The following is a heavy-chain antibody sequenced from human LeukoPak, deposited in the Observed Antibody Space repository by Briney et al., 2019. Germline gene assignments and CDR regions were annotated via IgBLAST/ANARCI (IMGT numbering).Heavy chain of an antibody. V-gene: IGHV3-30*18. CDR1: GFTFSSYG. CDR2: ISYDGSNK. D-gene: IGHD4-17*01. J-gene: IGHJ4*02. Sequence: GGFLRLSCAASGFTFSSYGMHWERQAPGNGLEWVAVISYDGSNKYYADSVKGRFTISRDNSKNTLYLQMNSLRAEDTAVYYCAKEGFMTTPDYWGQGTLVTVSS. CDR3: AKEGFMTTPDY.